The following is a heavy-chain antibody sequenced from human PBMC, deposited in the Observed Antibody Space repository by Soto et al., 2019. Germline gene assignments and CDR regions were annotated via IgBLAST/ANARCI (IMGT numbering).Heavy chain of an antibody. CDR2: ISSSGSTI. V-gene: IGHV3-11*01. D-gene: IGHD5-18*01. CDR1: GFTFSDYY. CDR3: ARAGVDTGMGDFDY. J-gene: IGHJ4*02. Sequence: QVQLVESGGGLVKPGGSPRLSCAASGFTFSDYYMSWIRQAPGKGLEWVSYISSSGSTIYYADSVKGRFTISRDNAKNSLYLQMDSRRAEGTAGYYWARAGVDTGMGDFDYWGQGTLVTVSS.